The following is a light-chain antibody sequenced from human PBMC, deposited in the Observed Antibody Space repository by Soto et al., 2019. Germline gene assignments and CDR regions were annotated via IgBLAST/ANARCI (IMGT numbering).Light chain of an antibody. Sequence: DIQMTQSPSTLSASVGDRVTITCRASQSTSTWLAWYQQRPGKTPKLLISEASKLESGVPSRFSGRGSGTEFTLTVSRLQPDYFATYDYQHYNTCPYAFGEGTKVDIK. CDR1: QSTSTW. CDR3: QHYNTCPYA. CDR2: EAS. V-gene: IGKV1-5*03. J-gene: IGKJ1*01.